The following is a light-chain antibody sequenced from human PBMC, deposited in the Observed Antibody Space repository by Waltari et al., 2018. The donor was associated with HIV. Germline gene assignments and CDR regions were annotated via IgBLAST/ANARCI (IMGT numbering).Light chain of an antibody. CDR2: EVN. CDR1: SNDIGPYNY. Sequence: QSALTQPPAASGSPGQSVTISCTGTSNDIGPYNYVSWYQQYPDKAPRLLLYEVNKGPSGVPGRFSGSKSGNTASLTVSGLQAEDEADYYCSSYAGSGNLLLFGGGTKVTVL. CDR3: SSYAGSGNLLL. J-gene: IGLJ6*01. V-gene: IGLV2-8*01.